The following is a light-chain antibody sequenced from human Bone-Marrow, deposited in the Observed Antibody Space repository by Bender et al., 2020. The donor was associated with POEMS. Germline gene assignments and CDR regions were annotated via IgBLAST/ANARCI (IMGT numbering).Light chain of an antibody. CDR1: SSDVGGYNY. CDR3: SSYTSSRTPV. Sequence: QSALTQPPSASGSPGQSVTISCTGTSSDVGGYNYVSWYQQHPGKAPKLMIYEVSKRPSGVSTRFSGSKSGNTASLTISGLQAEDEADYYCSSYTSSRTPVFGGGTQLTVL. V-gene: IGLV2-14*01. J-gene: IGLJ2*01. CDR2: EVS.